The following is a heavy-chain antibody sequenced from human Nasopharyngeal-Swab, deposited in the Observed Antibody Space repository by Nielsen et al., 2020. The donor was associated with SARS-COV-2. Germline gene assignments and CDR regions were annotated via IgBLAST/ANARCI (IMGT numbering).Heavy chain of an antibody. V-gene: IGHV1-69*02. CDR2: IIPILGIA. CDR3: ARGWERWLRSPGNAFDI. Sequence: WVRQAPGQGLEWMGRIIPILGIANYAQKFLGRVTITADKSTSTAYIELSSLRSEDTAVYYCARGWERWLRSPGNAFDIWGQGTMVTVSS. J-gene: IGHJ3*02. D-gene: IGHD5-24*01.